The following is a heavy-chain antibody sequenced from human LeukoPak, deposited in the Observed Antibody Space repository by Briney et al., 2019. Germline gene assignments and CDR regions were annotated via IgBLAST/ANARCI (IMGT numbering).Heavy chain of an antibody. CDR2: INAGNGNT. J-gene: IGHJ4*02. V-gene: IGHV1-3*01. CDR3: VRDILSGFSRYDY. Sequence: GASVKVSCKASGYTFTNYAIHWVRQAPGQRLEWLGWINAGNGNTRYSQKFQGRVTITRDTSASTAYMDLSSLRSEDTAIYYCVRDILSGFSRYDYWGQGTLVTVSS. D-gene: IGHD3-9*01. CDR1: GYTFTNYA.